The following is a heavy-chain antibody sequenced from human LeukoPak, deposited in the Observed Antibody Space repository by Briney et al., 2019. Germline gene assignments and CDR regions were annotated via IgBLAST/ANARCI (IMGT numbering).Heavy chain of an antibody. CDR1: GGTFSSYA. Sequence: ASVKVSCKASGGTFSSYAISWVRQAPGQGLEWMGRIIPILGIANYAQKFQGRVTITADKSTSTAYMELSSLRSEDTAVYYCGRFLEPYVDYWGQGTLVTVSS. J-gene: IGHJ4*02. D-gene: IGHD3-3*01. CDR3: GRFLEPYVDY. V-gene: IGHV1-69*04. CDR2: IIPILGIA.